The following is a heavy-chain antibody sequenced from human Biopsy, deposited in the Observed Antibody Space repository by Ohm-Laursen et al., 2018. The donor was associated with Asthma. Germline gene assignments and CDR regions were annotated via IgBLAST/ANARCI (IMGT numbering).Heavy chain of an antibody. CDR3: ARTYYDFLTGQVNDAFAL. Sequence: ASVKVSCNASGYTFINYAIHWVRQAPGQRLGRMGWINAGNGNTKYSQKFQGGVTITRDTSASTAYMDLRSLRSEDTAMYYCARTYYDFLTGQVNDAFALWGQGTMITVSS. CDR1: GYTFINYA. J-gene: IGHJ3*01. CDR2: INAGNGNT. V-gene: IGHV1-3*01. D-gene: IGHD3-9*01.